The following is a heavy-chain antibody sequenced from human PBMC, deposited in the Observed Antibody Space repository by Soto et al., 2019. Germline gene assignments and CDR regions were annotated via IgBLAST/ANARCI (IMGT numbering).Heavy chain of an antibody. D-gene: IGHD6-19*01. Sequence: PWGTLSLTCAVYGGSFSGYYWSWIRQPPGKGLEWIGEINHSGSTNYNPSLKGRVTISVDTSKNQFSLKLSSVTAADTAVYYCARSIGSGWYRGYYFDYWGQGTLVTVSS. CDR2: INHSGST. CDR1: GGSFSGYY. V-gene: IGHV4-34*01. J-gene: IGHJ4*02. CDR3: ARSIGSGWYRGYYFDY.